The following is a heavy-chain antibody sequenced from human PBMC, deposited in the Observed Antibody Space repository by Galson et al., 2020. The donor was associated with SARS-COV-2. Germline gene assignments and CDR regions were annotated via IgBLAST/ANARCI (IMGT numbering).Heavy chain of an antibody. V-gene: IGHV4-34*01. Sequence: SETLSLTCAVYGGSFSGYFWRWIRQPPGKGLEWIGEVNHSGSTNYNPPLKSRVTISVDTSKNQFSLKLSSVTAADTAVYYCARGLDGTGRFNGWDYWGQGTLVTVSS. CDR2: VNHSGST. CDR3: ARGLDGTGRFNGWDY. D-gene: IGHD2-8*02. J-gene: IGHJ4*02. CDR1: GGSFSGYF.